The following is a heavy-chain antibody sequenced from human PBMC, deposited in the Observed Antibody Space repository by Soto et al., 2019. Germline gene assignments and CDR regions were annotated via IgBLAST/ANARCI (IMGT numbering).Heavy chain of an antibody. CDR2: IGYDGSSQ. V-gene: IGHV3-33*01. Sequence: QVQLVESGGGVVQPGRSLRLSCAASGFTFSRYGMNWVRQAPGKGLEWVAGIGYDGSSQYYADSVKGRLTIFRDNYKNTPSGQMNCLGVEDTAVYYCAMDRVSYSGYGDAFDIWGQGTMVTVSS. J-gene: IGHJ3*02. CDR3: AMDRVSYSGYGDAFDI. CDR1: GFTFSRYG. D-gene: IGHD5-12*01.